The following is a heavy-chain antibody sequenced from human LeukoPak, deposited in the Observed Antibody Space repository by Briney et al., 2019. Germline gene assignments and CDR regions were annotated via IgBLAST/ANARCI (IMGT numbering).Heavy chain of an antibody. CDR3: SRPPCNKTIFGVVIPGCHMDV. V-gene: IGHV5-51*01. J-gene: IGHJ6*03. CDR2: IYPGDSDT. D-gene: IGHD3-3*01. Sequence: GESLKISCKCSGYSFTSYWIGWVRPMPGKGLELMRIIYPGDSDTRYSPSFQGQVTISADKTITTALLPWSSLKASVTAMYYHSRPPCNKTIFGVVIPGCHMDVWGKGTTVTVSS. CDR1: GYSFTSYW.